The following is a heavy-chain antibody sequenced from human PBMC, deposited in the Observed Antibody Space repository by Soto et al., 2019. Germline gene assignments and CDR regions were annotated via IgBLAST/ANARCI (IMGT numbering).Heavy chain of an antibody. CDR3: AKAWGVLAPNWFDP. V-gene: IGHV4-4*07. CDR2: IYTSGST. J-gene: IGHJ5*02. D-gene: IGHD3-16*01. Sequence: KTSETLSLTCTVSGGSISSYYWSWIRQPAGKGLEWIGRIYTSGSTNYNPSLKSRVTISVDTSKNQFSLKLSSVTAADTAVYYCAKAWGVLAPNWFDPWGQGTLVTVSS. CDR1: GGSISSYY.